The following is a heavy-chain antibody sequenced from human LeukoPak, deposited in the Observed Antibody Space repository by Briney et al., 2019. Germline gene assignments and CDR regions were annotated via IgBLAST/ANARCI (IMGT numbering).Heavy chain of an antibody. CDR1: GGSISSSSYY. D-gene: IGHD3-10*01. CDR2: IYYSGST. V-gene: IGHV4-39*07. J-gene: IGHJ4*02. Sequence: SETLSLTCTVSGGSISSSSYYWGWIRQPPGKGLEWIGSIYYSGSTYYNPSLKSRVTISVDTSKNQFSLKLSSVTAADTAVYYCASPYGSAVIDYWGQGTLVTVSS. CDR3: ASPYGSAVIDY.